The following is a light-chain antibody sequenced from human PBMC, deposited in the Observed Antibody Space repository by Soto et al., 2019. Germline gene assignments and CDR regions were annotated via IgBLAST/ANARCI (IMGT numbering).Light chain of an antibody. CDR3: QQFTSYPLT. Sequence: AIQLTQSPSSLSASVGDRVTITCRASQGINSALAWYQQKPGKAPKLLIYDASSLESGVPSRFTGSGSGTDFTLTIGSLQPEDFAAYYCQQFTSYPLTFGGGTKVEIK. CDR1: QGINSA. J-gene: IGKJ4*01. CDR2: DAS. V-gene: IGKV1-13*02.